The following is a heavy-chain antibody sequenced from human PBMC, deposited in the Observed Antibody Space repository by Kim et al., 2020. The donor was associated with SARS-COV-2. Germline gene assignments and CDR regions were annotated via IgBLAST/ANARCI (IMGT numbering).Heavy chain of an antibody. V-gene: IGHV7-4-1*02. CDR2: INTNTGNP. CDR1: GYTFTSYA. CDR3: ARAGSRYCSSTSCYIDY. D-gene: IGHD2-2*02. J-gene: IGHJ4*02. Sequence: ASVKVSCKASGYTFTSYAMNWVRQAPGQGLEWMGWINTNTGNPTYAQGFTGRFVFSLDTSVSTAYLQISSLKAEDTAVYYCARAGSRYCSSTSCYIDYWGQGTLVTVSS.